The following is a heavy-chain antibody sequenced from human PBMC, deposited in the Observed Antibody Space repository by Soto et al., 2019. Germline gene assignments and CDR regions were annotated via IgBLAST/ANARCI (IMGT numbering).Heavy chain of an antibody. Sequence: PGGSLRLSCAASGFTFSSYSMNWVRQAPGKGLEWVSYISSSSSTIYYADSVKGRFTISRDNAKNSLYLQMNSLRAEDTAVYYCARDRGYFDWLLQSNWFDPWGQGTLVTVSS. CDR3: ARDRGYFDWLLQSNWFDP. CDR1: GFTFSSYS. J-gene: IGHJ5*02. CDR2: ISSSSSTI. D-gene: IGHD3-9*01. V-gene: IGHV3-48*01.